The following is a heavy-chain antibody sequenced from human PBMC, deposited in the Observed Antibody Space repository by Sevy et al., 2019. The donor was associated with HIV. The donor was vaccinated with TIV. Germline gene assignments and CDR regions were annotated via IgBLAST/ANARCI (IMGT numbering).Heavy chain of an antibody. Sequence: GGSLRLSCAASGFTFNNYWMTWVRQAPGKELEWVANIKQDGSDKYYMESVKGRFNISRDNTKNSLYLQLNGLRAEDTDVYYGARRWDYLGQMDYWGQGTLVTVSS. V-gene: IGHV3-7*03. CDR3: ARRWDYLGQMDY. J-gene: IGHJ4*02. D-gene: IGHD3-10*01. CDR1: GFTFNNYW. CDR2: IKQDGSDK.